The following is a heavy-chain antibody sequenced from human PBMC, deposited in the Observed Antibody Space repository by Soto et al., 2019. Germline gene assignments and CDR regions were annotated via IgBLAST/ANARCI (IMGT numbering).Heavy chain of an antibody. Sequence: ETLSLICYDTAGSSTSHHWSWIRQFPGPSLKLIDYTSYTGNINYNPSIQSPVTISVDTSKTKLPLKLPSMTAVDTAVYYCARDMHAGVTHYLDPWGQGTVVT. CDR2: TSYTGNI. CDR3: ARDMHAGVTHYLDP. J-gene: IGHJ5*02. D-gene: IGHD1-26*01. V-gene: IGHV4-59*11. CDR1: AGSSTSHH.